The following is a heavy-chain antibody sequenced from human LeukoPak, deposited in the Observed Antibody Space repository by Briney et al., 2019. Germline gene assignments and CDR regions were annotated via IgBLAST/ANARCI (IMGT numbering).Heavy chain of an antibody. Sequence: SETLSLTCAVYGGSFSGYYWSWIRQPPGKGLEWIGEINHSGSTNYNPSLKSRVTISVDTSKNQFSLKLSSVTAADTAVYYCAVSGGDTAEEIGYWGQGTLVTVSS. CDR1: GGSFSGYY. CDR3: AVSGGDTAEEIGY. D-gene: IGHD5-18*01. V-gene: IGHV4-34*01. CDR2: INHSGST. J-gene: IGHJ4*02.